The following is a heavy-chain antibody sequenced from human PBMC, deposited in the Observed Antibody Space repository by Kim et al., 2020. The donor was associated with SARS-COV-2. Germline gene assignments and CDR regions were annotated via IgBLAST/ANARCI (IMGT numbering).Heavy chain of an antibody. CDR2: ISDSGKT. Sequence: SETLSLTCTVSGGSISSYSWNWIRQPPGKGLEWIGDISDSGKTNYNPSPKSRVTISIDKSKNQFSLKVSSVTAADTAVYYCARRGGLDVWGHGTTVTVSS. V-gene: IGHV4-59*08. CDR1: GGSISSYS. J-gene: IGHJ6*02. CDR3: ARRGGLDV.